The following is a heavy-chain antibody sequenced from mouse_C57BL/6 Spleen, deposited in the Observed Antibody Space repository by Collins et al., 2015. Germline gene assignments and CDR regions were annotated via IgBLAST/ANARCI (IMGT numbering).Heavy chain of an antibody. Sequence: EVQLLETGGGLVQPGGSRGLSCEGSGFTFSGFWMSWVRQTPGKTLEWIGDINSDGSAINYAPSIKDRFTIFRDNDKSTLYLQMSNVRSEDTATYFCMRYEISYWYFDVWGTGTTVTVSS. J-gene: IGHJ1*03. V-gene: IGHV11-2*01. CDR2: INSDGSAI. CDR1: GFTFSGFW. CDR3: MRYEISYWYFDV.